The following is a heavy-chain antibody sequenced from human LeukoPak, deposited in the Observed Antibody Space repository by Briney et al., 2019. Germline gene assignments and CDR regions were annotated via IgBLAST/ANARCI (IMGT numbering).Heavy chain of an antibody. Sequence: ASVKVSCKASGYTFTGYYMHWVRQAPGQGLEWMGWINPNSGGTNYAQKFQGRVTMTRDTSISTAYTELSRLRSDDTAVYYCARGLDSSGYYLDYWGQGTLVTVSS. CDR2: INPNSGGT. J-gene: IGHJ4*02. CDR3: ARGLDSSGYYLDY. CDR1: GYTFTGYY. D-gene: IGHD3-22*01. V-gene: IGHV1-2*02.